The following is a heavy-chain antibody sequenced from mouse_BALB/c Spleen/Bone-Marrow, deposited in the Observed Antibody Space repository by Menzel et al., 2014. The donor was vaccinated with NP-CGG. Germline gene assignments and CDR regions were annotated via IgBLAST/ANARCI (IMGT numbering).Heavy chain of an antibody. CDR1: GYTFTDYA. V-gene: IGHV1-67*01. Sequence: QVQLKQSGPELVRPGVSVKISCKGSGYTFTDYATHWVKQSHAKSLEWIGVISTYYGNTNYNQKFKGKATMTVDKSSSTAYMELARLTSEDSAIYYCARWLQAMDYWGQGTSVTVPS. CDR3: ARWLQAMDY. CDR2: ISTYYGNT. J-gene: IGHJ4*01. D-gene: IGHD2-2*01.